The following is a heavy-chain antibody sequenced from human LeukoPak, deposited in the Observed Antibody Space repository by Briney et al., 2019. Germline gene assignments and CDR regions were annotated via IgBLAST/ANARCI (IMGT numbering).Heavy chain of an antibody. CDR1: GYTFTSYG. V-gene: IGHV1-18*01. D-gene: IGHD2/OR15-2a*01. Sequence: GASVNVSCQASGYTFTSYGISWVGQAPGQGREGMGWISAHNGNTNYAQKLQGRVTMTTDTSTSTAYIDLRSLRSDDPAVCFCARDGPGRIDDYSGQGALVTVSS. CDR3: ARDGPGRIDDY. J-gene: IGHJ4*02. CDR2: ISAHNGNT.